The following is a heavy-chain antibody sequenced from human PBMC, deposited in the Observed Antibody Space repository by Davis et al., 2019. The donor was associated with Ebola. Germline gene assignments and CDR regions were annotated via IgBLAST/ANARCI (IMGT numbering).Heavy chain of an antibody. D-gene: IGHD4-23*01. CDR2: ISAYNGNT. CDR3: ARDFYPYGGNEVSGMDV. V-gene: IGHV1-18*04. J-gene: IGHJ6*02. CDR1: GYTFTSYY. Sequence: AASVKVSCKASGYTFTSYYMHWVRQAPGQGLEWMGWISAYNGNTNYAQKLQGRVTMTTDTSTSTAYMELRSLRSDDTAVYYCARDFYPYGGNEVSGMDVWGQGTTVTVSS.